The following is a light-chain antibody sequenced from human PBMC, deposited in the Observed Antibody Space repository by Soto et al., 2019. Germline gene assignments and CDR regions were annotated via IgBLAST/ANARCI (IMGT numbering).Light chain of an antibody. CDR1: QTVRTY. Sequence: GDRVTITCRASQTVRTYLNWYQQKPGTAPTLLVYAASTLGSAVPPRFTGAGSETDFTLTISGLQPEDFATYYCQQTFSTPITFGQGTRLE. V-gene: IGKV1-39*01. J-gene: IGKJ5*01. CDR2: AAS. CDR3: QQTFSTPIT.